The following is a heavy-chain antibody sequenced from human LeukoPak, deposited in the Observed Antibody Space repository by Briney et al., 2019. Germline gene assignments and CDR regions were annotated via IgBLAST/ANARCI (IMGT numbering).Heavy chain of an antibody. CDR1: GGSISSGSYY. CDR2: IYTSGST. D-gene: IGHD3-3*01. J-gene: IGHJ3*02. V-gene: IGHV4-61*02. CDR3: ARVIPGGHLEWSHVFDI. Sequence: SETLSLTCAVSGGSISSGSYYWSWIRQPAGKGLEWIGRIYTSGSTNYNPSLKSRVTISVDTSKNQFSLKLSSVTAADTAVYYCARVIPGGHLEWSHVFDIWGQGTMVTVSS.